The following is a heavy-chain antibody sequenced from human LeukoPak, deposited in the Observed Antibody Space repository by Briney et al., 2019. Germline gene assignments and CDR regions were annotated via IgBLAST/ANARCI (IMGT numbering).Heavy chain of an antibody. V-gene: IGHV3-30-3*01. CDR2: ISNDGTNE. CDR3: ARDRIAVAGMGAFQH. J-gene: IGHJ1*01. CDR1: RFTFSTYA. D-gene: IGHD6-19*01. Sequence: GGSLRLSCAASRFTFSTYAMHWVRQAPGKGLEWVAGISNDGTNEDHADSVKGRFTISRDNSRNTLYLQMNSLRAEDTAIYYCARDRIAVAGMGAFQHWGQGTVVSVSS.